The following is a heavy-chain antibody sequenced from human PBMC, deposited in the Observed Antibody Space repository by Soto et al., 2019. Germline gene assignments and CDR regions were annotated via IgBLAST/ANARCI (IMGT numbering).Heavy chain of an antibody. CDR1: GFTFSSYA. CDR2: ISGSGGST. CDR3: AKDLKDIVVVVAATRKNWFDP. D-gene: IGHD2-15*01. J-gene: IGHJ5*02. V-gene: IGHV3-23*01. Sequence: GGSLRLSCAASGFTFSSYAMSWVRQAPGKGLEWVSAISGSGGSTYYADSVKGRFTISRDNSKNTLYLQMNSLRAEDTAVYYCAKDLKDIVVVVAATRKNWFDPWGQGTLVTVSS.